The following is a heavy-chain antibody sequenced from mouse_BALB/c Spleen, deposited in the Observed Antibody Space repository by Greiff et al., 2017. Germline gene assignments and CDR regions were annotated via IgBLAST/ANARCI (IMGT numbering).Heavy chain of an antibody. CDR2: IDPENGDT. Sequence: DVQLQESGAELVRPGASVKLSCTASGFTINDYYMHWVKQRPEQGLEWIGWIDPENGDTEYAPKFQGKATMTADTSSNTAYLQLSSLTSEDTAVYCCNAIRSMDYWGQGTSVTVSS. J-gene: IGHJ4*01. CDR1: GFTINDYY. CDR3: NAIRSMDY. V-gene: IGHV14-4*02.